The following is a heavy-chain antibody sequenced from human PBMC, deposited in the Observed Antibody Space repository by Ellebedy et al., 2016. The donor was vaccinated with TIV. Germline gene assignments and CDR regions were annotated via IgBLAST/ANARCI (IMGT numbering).Heavy chain of an antibody. CDR1: GGSMSPYY. CDR2: IFHSGST. D-gene: IGHD3-16*01. V-gene: IGHV4-31*03. Sequence: MPSETLSLTCTVSGGSMSPYYWSWIRQHPGKGLEWIGYIFHSGSTYYNPSLKSRVSISVDTSKSQFSLELSSVTAADTAVYYCTRDRWGLGRDIDYWGQGTLVIVSS. J-gene: IGHJ4*02. CDR3: TRDRWGLGRDIDY.